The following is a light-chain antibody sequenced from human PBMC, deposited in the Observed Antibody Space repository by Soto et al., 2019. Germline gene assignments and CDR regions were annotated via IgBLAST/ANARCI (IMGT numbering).Light chain of an antibody. CDR1: QSISSW. CDR2: DAS. V-gene: IGKV1-5*01. Sequence: DIQMTQSPSTLSASVGDRVTITCRASQSISSWLAWYQQKPGKAPKLLIYDASSLESGVPSRFSGSGSGTEFTLTISSLQPDDFATYYCQQYNSSPLTFSGGTKVEIK. J-gene: IGKJ4*01. CDR3: QQYNSSPLT.